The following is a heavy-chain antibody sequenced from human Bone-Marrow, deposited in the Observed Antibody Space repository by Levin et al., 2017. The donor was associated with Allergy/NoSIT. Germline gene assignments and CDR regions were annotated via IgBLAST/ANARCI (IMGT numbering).Heavy chain of an antibody. J-gene: IGHJ6*02. CDR3: ARAGKDTSALFRPYNYYGLDV. CDR1: GGSLSRYY. CDR2: VNHRGGA. Sequence: PSETLSLTCAVYGGSLSRYYWSWIRQSPGKGLEWIGEVNHRGGANYNPSLKNRVAISVDTSKNQFSLKLTSVTAADTAVFYCARAGKDTSALFRPYNYYGLDVWGQGNTVIVSS. V-gene: IGHV4-34*01. D-gene: IGHD6-19*01.